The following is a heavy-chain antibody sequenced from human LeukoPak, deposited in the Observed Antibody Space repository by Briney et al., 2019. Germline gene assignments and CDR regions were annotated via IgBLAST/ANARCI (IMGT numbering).Heavy chain of an antibody. J-gene: IGHJ4*02. V-gene: IGHV3-66*04. CDR1: GFTVSSNH. CDR3: ARRGYGDYAPFDY. CDR2: IYSGGNT. Sequence: GGSLRLSCAVSGFTVSSNHMTWVRQAPGEGLEWVSIIYSGGNTYYADSVKGRFTISRDNSKNTLYLQMNSLRAEDTAVYYCARRGYGDYAPFDYWGQGTLVTVSS. D-gene: IGHD4-17*01.